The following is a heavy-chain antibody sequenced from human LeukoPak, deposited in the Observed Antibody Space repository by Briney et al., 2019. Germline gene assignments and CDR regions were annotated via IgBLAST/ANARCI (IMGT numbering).Heavy chain of an antibody. Sequence: GGSLLLSCAASGFIVSNYYMSWVRQPPGKGLEWVSVMYTGGGRYYGDSVKGRFTISRDNSENTVFLQMNSLRVEDTALYYCTRGQSYCGADCYSDWGQGTLVTVSS. CDR2: MYTGGGR. D-gene: IGHD2-21*02. J-gene: IGHJ4*02. CDR3: TRGQSYCGADCYSD. V-gene: IGHV3-66*01. CDR1: GFIVSNYY.